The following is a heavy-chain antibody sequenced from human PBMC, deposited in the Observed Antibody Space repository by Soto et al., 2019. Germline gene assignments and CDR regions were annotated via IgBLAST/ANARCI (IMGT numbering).Heavy chain of an antibody. J-gene: IGHJ5*02. CDR2: IFHDGNT. CDR3: ARHEGWTGPDQ. V-gene: IGHV4-4*02. CDR1: GASIGSGGW. Sequence: SETLSLTCAVSGASIGSGGWWSWVRQPPGKGLEWIAEIFHDGNTNYSPSLKGRVTISVDKSQNQFSLNVYSVTAADTAVYYCARHEGWTGPDQWGQGTLVTVSS. D-gene: IGHD2-8*02.